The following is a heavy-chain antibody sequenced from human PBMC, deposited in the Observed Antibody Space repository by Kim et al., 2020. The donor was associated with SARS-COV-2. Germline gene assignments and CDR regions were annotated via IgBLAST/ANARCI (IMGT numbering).Heavy chain of an antibody. V-gene: IGHV4-61*02. CDR3: ARGLGSSNWYSDY. D-gene: IGHD6-13*01. CDR1: GGSINSGTYF. CDR2: IYASGYT. J-gene: IGHJ4*02. Sequence: SETLSLTCTVSGGSINSGTYFWNWIRQPAGKTLEWIGRIYASGYTTYNPSLQGRVTISVDTSKNQFSLKLSSVTAADTAVYYCARGLGSSNWYSDYWGQGSLVTVSS.